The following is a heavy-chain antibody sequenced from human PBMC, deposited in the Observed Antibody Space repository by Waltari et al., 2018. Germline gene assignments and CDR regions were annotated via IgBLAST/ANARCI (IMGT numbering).Heavy chain of an antibody. CDR1: GFTFTNYW. CDR3: AGFGGRGSSPNFFDH. V-gene: IGHV3-7*03. D-gene: IGHD3-10*01. J-gene: IGHJ4*02. Sequence: EVQLVESGGGLVQPGGSLRLSCVVSGFTFTNYWMSWVRQAPGKGLEWVANIEQDGNNKKYLGSGKGRFTNPKDDVKDPMVLQKSSLGAEDTAVYYCAGFGGRGSSPNFFDHWGQGTPVTVSS. CDR2: IEQDGNNK.